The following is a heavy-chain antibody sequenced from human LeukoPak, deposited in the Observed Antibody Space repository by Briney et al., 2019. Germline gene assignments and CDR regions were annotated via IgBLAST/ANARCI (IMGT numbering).Heavy chain of an antibody. CDR2: IDPSDSYT. CDR3: ARLTVSIAAAGTYEDY. J-gene: IGHJ4*02. CDR1: GYSFTSYW. V-gene: IGHV5-10-1*01. D-gene: IGHD6-13*01. Sequence: GESLKISCKGSGYSFTSYWISWVRQMPGKGLERMGRIDPSDSYTNYSPSFQGHVTTSADKSISTAYLQWSSLKASDTAMYYCARLTVSIAAAGTYEDYWGQGTLVTVSS.